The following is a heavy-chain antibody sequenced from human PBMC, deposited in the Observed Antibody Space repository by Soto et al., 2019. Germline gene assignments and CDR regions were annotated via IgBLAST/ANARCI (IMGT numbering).Heavy chain of an antibody. D-gene: IGHD3-22*01. V-gene: IGHV5-51*01. J-gene: IGHJ4*02. CDR1: GYSFTSYW. Sequence: GESLKISCKGSGYSFTSYWIGWVRQMPGKGLEWMGIIYPGDSDTRYSPSFQGQVTISADKSISTAYLQWSSLKASDTAMYYCARLSENNYYDSSGYFDYWGQGTLVTVSS. CDR2: IYPGDSDT. CDR3: ARLSENNYYDSSGYFDY.